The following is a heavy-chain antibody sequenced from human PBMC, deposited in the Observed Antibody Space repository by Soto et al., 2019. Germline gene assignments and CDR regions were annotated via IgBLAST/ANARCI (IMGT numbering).Heavy chain of an antibody. CDR3: ARELGGSFRTPETMRAFEM. J-gene: IGHJ3*02. CDR2: IIPMFGAA. D-gene: IGHD7-27*01. Sequence: QVQLVQSGAEVKKPGSSVKVSCKASGGMFSTHGFTWVRQAPGQGLEWMGGIIPMFGAANYAQKFQGRVTITADESTSTAYMELSSLRSDDTAVYYCARELGGSFRTPETMRAFEMWGQGTMVTVSS. CDR1: GGMFSTHG. V-gene: IGHV1-69*12.